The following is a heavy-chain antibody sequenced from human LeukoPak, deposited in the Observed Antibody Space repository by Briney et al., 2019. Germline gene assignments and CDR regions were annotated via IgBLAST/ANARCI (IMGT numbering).Heavy chain of an antibody. D-gene: IGHD3-10*01. CDR3: ARIPPMVRGVIRYFDY. Sequence: SGPTLVNPTQTPTLTCTFSGFSLSTSGMCVSWIRQPPGKALEWLARIDWDDDKYYSTSLKTRLTISKDTSKNQVVLTMTNMDPVDTATYYCARIPPMVRGVIRYFDYWGQGTLVTVSS. CDR1: GFSLSTSGMC. V-gene: IGHV2-70*11. J-gene: IGHJ4*02. CDR2: IDWDDDK.